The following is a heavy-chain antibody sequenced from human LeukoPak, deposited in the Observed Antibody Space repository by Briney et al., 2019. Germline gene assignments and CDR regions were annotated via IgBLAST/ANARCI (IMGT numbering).Heavy chain of an antibody. D-gene: IGHD3-10*02. Sequence: GGPLRLSCAPSGFTFDGYTIHGVGQARGKGLEGVSLAGWAGGTTFYSDSVRGRFTISRDGGRKSVYLQTNSLTTDDTAFYFCAKELDTMFFDYWGQGALVTVSS. CDR2: AGWAGGTT. V-gene: IGHV3-43*01. CDR1: GFTFDGYT. J-gene: IGHJ4*02. CDR3: AKELDTMFFDY.